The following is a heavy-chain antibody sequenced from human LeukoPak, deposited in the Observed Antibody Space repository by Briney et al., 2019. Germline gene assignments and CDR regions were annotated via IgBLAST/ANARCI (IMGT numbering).Heavy chain of an antibody. CDR2: IYYSGNT. Sequence: PSETLSLTCTVSGVSITTYYWSRIRQPPGKGLEWIGFIYYSGNTNYNPSLKSRVTISVDTSKNQFSLKLSSVTAADTAVYYCARAYTSWSFDYWGQGTLVTVSS. J-gene: IGHJ4*02. CDR3: ARAYTSWSFDY. CDR1: GVSITTYY. V-gene: IGHV4-59*01. D-gene: IGHD2-2*02.